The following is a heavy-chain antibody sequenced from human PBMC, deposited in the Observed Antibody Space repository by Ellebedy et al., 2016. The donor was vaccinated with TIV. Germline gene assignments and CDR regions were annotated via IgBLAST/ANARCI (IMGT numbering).Heavy chain of an antibody. CDR2: IYFNGVT. D-gene: IGHD4-17*01. CDR3: VRDRDYGDYSLAY. V-gene: IGHV4-59*13. Sequence: MPSETLSLTCSVSGGSISTFDWSWIRQPPGTGLDWVGFIYFNGVTNYNPSLKSRVTISLDSAKNQFSLKLNFVTTAYTAVYYCVRDRDYGDYSLAYWGQGTLVTVSS. CDR1: GGSISTFD. J-gene: IGHJ4*02.